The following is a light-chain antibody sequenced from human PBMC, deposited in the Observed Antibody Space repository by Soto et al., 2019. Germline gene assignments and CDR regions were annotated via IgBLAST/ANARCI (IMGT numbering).Light chain of an antibody. Sequence: DIQMTQSPSSLSASVGDRVTITCRASQTISSWLAWYQQKPGKAPKLLIYKASTLKSGVPSRFSGSGSGTEFTLTVSSLQPEDFATYYCVQHYSYPLTFGGGTKVDIK. V-gene: IGKV1-5*03. CDR2: KAS. CDR1: QTISSW. CDR3: VQHYSYPLT. J-gene: IGKJ4*01.